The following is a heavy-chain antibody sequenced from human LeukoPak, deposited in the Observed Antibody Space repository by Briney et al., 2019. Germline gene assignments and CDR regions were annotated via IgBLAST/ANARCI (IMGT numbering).Heavy chain of an antibody. V-gene: IGHV4-4*07. D-gene: IGHD2-8*01. J-gene: IGHJ5*02. CDR3: ARVTNKPYNYFDP. Sequence: SETLSLTCTVSGGSISSYYWSWIRQPAGKGLEWIGRIYASGSTNYNPSLKSRVTMSVDTSKNPLSMKLTSVTAADTAVYYCARVTNKPYNYFDPWGRGTMVTVSS. CDR1: GGSISSYY. CDR2: IYASGST.